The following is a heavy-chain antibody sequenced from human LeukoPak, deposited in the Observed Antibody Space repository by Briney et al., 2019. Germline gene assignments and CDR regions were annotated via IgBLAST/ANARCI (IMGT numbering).Heavy chain of an antibody. CDR3: ARDRYTPGDYYYYGMDV. Sequence: PGGSLRLSCAASGFTFSSYSMNWIRQAPGKGLEWVSSICSSSSYIYYADSVKGRFTISRDNAKNSLYLQMNSLRAEDTAVYYCARDRYTPGDYYYYGMDVWGQGTTVTVSS. D-gene: IGHD5-12*01. V-gene: IGHV3-21*01. CDR1: GFTFSSYS. J-gene: IGHJ6*02. CDR2: ICSSSSYI.